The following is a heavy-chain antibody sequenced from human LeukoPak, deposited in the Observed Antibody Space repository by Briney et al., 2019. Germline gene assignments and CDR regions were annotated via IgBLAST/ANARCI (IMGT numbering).Heavy chain of an antibody. Sequence: SETLSLTCAVNGGSFSGYYWSWIRQPPGKGLEWIGEINHSGSTNYNPSLKSRVTISVDTSKNQFSLKLSSVTAADTAVYYCATASSNCSSTSCLLNWFDPWGQGTLVTVSS. D-gene: IGHD2-2*01. CDR1: GGSFSGYY. CDR3: ATASSNCSSTSCLLNWFDP. J-gene: IGHJ5*02. CDR2: INHSGST. V-gene: IGHV4-34*01.